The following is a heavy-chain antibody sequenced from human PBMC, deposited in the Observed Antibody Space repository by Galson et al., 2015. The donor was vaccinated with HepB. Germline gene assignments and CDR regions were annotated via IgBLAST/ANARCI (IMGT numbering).Heavy chain of an antibody. CDR1: GYTFTSYA. D-gene: IGHD4-23*01. Sequence: SVKVSCKASGYTFTSYAMHWVRQAPGQGLEWMGWINPNSGGTNYAQKFQGRVTMTRDTSISTAYMGLSRLRSDDTAVYYCARERVRRYYMDVWGKGTTVTVSS. V-gene: IGHV1-2*02. CDR2: INPNSGGT. J-gene: IGHJ6*03. CDR3: ARERVRRYYMDV.